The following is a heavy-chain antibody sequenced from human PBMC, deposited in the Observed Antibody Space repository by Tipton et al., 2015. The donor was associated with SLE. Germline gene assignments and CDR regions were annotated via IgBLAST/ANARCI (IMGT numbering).Heavy chain of an antibody. CDR1: GGSISSGSYY. D-gene: IGHD1-26*01. CDR3: ASPGIGPVY. V-gene: IGHV4-61*02. J-gene: IGHJ4*02. CDR2: IYTSGST. Sequence: GGSISSGSYYWSWIRQPAGKGLEWIGRIYTSGSTYYNPSLKSRVTISVDTSKNQFSLKLSSVTAADTAVYYCASPGIGPVYWGQGTLVTVSS.